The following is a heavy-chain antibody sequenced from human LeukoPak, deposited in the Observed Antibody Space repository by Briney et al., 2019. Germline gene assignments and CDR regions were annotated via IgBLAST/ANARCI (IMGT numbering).Heavy chain of an antibody. D-gene: IGHD5-18*01. V-gene: IGHV3-33*01. Sequence: GGSLRLSCAASGFTFSSYGMHWVRQAPGKGLEWVAVIWYDGSNKYYADSVRGRFTISRDNSKNTLYLQMNSLRAEDTAVYYCAREDTAMVGPFDYWGQGTLVTVSS. CDR3: AREDTAMVGPFDY. J-gene: IGHJ4*02. CDR1: GFTFSSYG. CDR2: IWYDGSNK.